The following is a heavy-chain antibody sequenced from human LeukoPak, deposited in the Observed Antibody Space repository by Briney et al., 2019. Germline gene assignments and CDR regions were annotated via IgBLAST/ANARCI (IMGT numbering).Heavy chain of an antibody. V-gene: IGHV4-31*03. CDR2: IYYSGST. J-gene: IGHJ6*02. CDR1: GGSISSSSDY. CDR3: ARSQSPDPPANYYYGMDV. Sequence: SETLSLTCTVSGGSISSSSDYWSWIRQHPGKGLEWIGYIYYSGSTYYNPSLKSRVTISVDTSKNQFSLKLSSVTAADTAVYYCARSQSPDPPANYYYGMDVWGQGTTVTVSS.